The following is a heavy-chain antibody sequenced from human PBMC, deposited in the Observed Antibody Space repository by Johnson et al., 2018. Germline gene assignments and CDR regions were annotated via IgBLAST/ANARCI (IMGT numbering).Heavy chain of an antibody. J-gene: IGHJ6*02. CDR2: ISYDGSKK. D-gene: IGHD2-2*01. CDR3: EKDVLYFSTSLSLYYYGMDV. V-gene: IGHV3-30*18. CDR1: GFIFSSYC. Sequence: QVQLLESGGGVVQPGRSLRLSCAASGFIFSSYCMHWVRPAPGKGLEWVAFISYDGSKKYHVDSVKGRSTISRDNSKNPLYVQMNSLRAEDTAVYYCEKDVLYFSTSLSLYYYGMDVWGQGTTVTVSS.